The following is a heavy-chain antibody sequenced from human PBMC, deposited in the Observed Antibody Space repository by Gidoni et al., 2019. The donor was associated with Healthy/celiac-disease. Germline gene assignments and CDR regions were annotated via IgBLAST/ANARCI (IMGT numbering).Heavy chain of an antibody. V-gene: IGHV3-33*01. CDR2: IWYDGSNK. CDR3: ARDLVGGSSSSAAGYYGMDV. D-gene: IGHD6-6*01. J-gene: IGHJ6*02. Sequence: QVQLVESGGGVVQPGRSLRLSCAASGFTFSSYGMPWVRPAPGKGLELVAVIWYDGSNKYYADSLKGRFNISRDNSKNTLYLQMNSLRAEDTAVYYCARDLVGGSSSSAAGYYGMDVWGQGTTVTVSS. CDR1: GFTFSSYG.